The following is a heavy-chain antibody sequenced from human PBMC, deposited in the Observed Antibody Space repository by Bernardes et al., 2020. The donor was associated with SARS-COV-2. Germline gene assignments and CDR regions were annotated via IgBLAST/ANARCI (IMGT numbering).Heavy chain of an antibody. D-gene: IGHD4-4*01. CDR2: IKSKTDGGTT. CDR3: TTAVTGAPYYYYYYGMDV. Sequence: SLRLSCAASGFTFSNAWMSWVRQAPGKGLEWVGRIKSKTDGGTTDYAAPVTGRFTLSRDDSQNTLYLQMNSLKTEDTGVYYCTTAVTGAPYYYYYYGMDVWGQGTTVTVSS. J-gene: IGHJ6*02. V-gene: IGHV3-15*01. CDR1: GFTFSNAW.